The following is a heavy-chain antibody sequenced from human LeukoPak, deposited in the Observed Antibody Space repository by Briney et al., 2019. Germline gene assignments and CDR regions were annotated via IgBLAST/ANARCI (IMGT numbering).Heavy chain of an antibody. V-gene: IGHV1-8*01. CDR3: ARVSTLPNYYNYYYGMDV. CDR1: GYTFTSYD. J-gene: IGHJ6*02. CDR2: MNPNSGNT. D-gene: IGHD1-1*01. Sequence: ASVKVSCKASGYTFTSYDINWVRQATGQGLEWMGWMNPNSGNTGYAQKFQGRVTMTRNTSISTAYMELSSLRSEDTAVYYCARVSTLPNYYNYYYGMDVWGQGTTVTVSS.